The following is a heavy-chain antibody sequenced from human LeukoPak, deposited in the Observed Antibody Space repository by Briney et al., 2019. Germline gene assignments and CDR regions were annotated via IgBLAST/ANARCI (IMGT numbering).Heavy chain of an antibody. CDR2: IYHSGST. D-gene: IGHD5-18*01. CDR3: ARGGLRGYSYGSGVGWFDP. CDR1: GYSISSGYY. Sequence: PSETLSLTCTVSGYSISSGYYWGWIRQPPGKGLEWIGSIYHSGSTYYNPSLKSRVTISVDTSKNQFSLKLSSVTAADTAVYYCARGGLRGYSYGSGVGWFDPWGQGTLVTVSS. J-gene: IGHJ5*02. V-gene: IGHV4-38-2*02.